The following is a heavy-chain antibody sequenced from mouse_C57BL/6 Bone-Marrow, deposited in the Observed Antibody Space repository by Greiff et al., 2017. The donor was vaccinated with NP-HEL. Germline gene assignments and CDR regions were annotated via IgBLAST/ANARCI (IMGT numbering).Heavy chain of an antibody. CDR2: ISSGGSYT. V-gene: IGHV5-6*01. J-gene: IGHJ3*01. CDR1: GFNFSSYG. Sequence: EVQGVESGGDLVKPGGSLKLSCAASGFNFSSYGMSWVRQTPDKRLEWVATISSGGSYTNDPDSVKGRYTISRDTARNTLYLQMSSMKSEDTAMYYCARPPLYCSSEEFAYWGQGTLVTVSA. D-gene: IGHD1-1*01. CDR3: ARPPLYCSSEEFAY.